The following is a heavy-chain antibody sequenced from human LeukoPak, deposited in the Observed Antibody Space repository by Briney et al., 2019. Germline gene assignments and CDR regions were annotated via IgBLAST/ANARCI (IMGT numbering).Heavy chain of an antibody. CDR2: IKKKTDGETT. D-gene: IGHD1-1*01. CDR3: AAGTGTSDFDY. Sequence: GGSLRLSCAASGFTFSNAWMSWVGQAPGKGGEGVGRIKKKTDGETTDYAAPVRGRFTTSRDDSKNTLYLEMNSLKSDDTAVYYCAAGTGTSDFDYWGQGTLVTVSS. J-gene: IGHJ4*02. CDR1: GFTFSNAW. V-gene: IGHV3-15*01.